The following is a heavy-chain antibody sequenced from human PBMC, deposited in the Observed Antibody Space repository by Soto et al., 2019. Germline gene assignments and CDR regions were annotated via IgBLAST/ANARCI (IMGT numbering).Heavy chain of an antibody. CDR3: ARANIVVAEGVIRHDDGTNV. CDR2: INPSGGST. J-gene: IGHJ6*01. Sequence: ASVKVSCKASGNTFTRYYFHWVRQAPGQGLEWMGIINPSGGSTTYAQKFQGRVTMTRDMSTSTVYMDLSSLRFEDTAVYYCARANIVVAEGVIRHDDGTNVW. CDR1: GNTFTRYY. D-gene: IGHD2-2*01. V-gene: IGHV1-46*01.